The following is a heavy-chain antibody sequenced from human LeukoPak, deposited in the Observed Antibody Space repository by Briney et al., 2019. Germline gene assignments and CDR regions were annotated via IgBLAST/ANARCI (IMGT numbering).Heavy chain of an antibody. Sequence: GGSLRLSCAASGFTFSSCALNWDRQAPGKGLEWVSTVTGSGDNTYYADSVKGRFTISRDNPKNTLYLQMNSLRAEDTAVYYCAKGDRSGYYCIDYWGQGTLVTVSS. CDR1: GFTFSSCA. CDR2: VTGSGDNT. D-gene: IGHD3-22*01. V-gene: IGHV3-23*01. CDR3: AKGDRSGYYCIDY. J-gene: IGHJ4*02.